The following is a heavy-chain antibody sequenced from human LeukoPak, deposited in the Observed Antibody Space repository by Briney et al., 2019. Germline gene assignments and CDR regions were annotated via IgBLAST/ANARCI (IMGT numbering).Heavy chain of an antibody. V-gene: IGHV4-4*07. Sequence: PSETLSLTCTVSSGSISTFYWSWIRLPAGKGLEWIGRIYTSGRTNYNPSLKSRVTMSLDTSKNQFSLNLSSVTAADTAVYFCARAHSGWDYFDYWGQGTLVTVFS. CDR2: IYTSGRT. J-gene: IGHJ4*02. CDR3: ARAHSGWDYFDY. D-gene: IGHD3-10*01. CDR1: SGSISTFY.